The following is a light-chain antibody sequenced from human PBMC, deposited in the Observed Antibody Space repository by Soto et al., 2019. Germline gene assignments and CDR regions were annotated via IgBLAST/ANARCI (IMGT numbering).Light chain of an antibody. Sequence: DIQMTQSPPSLSASVGDRVTITCRASQGISNYLAWYQQKPGELPKLVIYAASILQTGVPSRFSGSGSGTDFSLTISSLQPEDVATYFCQKYNSPPRTFGQGTKVALK. J-gene: IGKJ1*01. CDR3: QKYNSPPRT. V-gene: IGKV1-27*01. CDR1: QGISNY. CDR2: AAS.